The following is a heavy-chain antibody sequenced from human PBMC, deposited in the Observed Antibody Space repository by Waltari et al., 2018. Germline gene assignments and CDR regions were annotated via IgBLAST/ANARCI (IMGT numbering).Heavy chain of an antibody. CDR3: VRDSSGTY. V-gene: IGHV3-74*01. D-gene: IGHD3-22*01. J-gene: IGHJ4*02. CDR2: INSDGSST. Sequence: EVQLVESGGGLVQPGGSLRLSCAASGFTFSSHWMYWVRQTPGKGLVWVSGINSDGSSTSYADSVKGRVTSSRDNAKNTLYLQMNSLRAEDTAVYYCVRDSSGTYWGQGTQVTVSS. CDR1: GFTFSSHW.